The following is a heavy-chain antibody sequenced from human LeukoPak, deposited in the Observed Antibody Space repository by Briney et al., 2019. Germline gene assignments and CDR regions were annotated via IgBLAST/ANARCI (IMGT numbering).Heavy chain of an antibody. J-gene: IGHJ4*02. Sequence: PGRSLRLTCAASGFTFSTLARHWLRQAPGKGLEWLALISYDGSDEYYADSMKGRFTISRDNSKSTLYLRLTSLKAEDTAIYYCARVKSEGIALGSIDFWGQGTLVTVSS. D-gene: IGHD6-13*01. V-gene: IGHV3-30*04. CDR1: GFTFSTLA. CDR3: ARVKSEGIALGSIDF. CDR2: ISYDGSDE.